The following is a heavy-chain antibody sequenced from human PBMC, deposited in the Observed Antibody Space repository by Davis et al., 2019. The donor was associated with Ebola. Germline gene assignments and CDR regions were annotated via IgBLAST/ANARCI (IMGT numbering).Heavy chain of an antibody. CDR2: ISYDGSNK. CDR1: GFTFSSYA. V-gene: IGHV3-30-3*01. CDR3: AKDQGSYGMDV. J-gene: IGHJ6*02. Sequence: PGGSLRLSCAASGFTFSSYAMHWVRQAPGKGLEWVAVISYDGSNKYYADSVKGRFTISRDNSKNTLYLQMNSLRAEDTAVYYCAKDQGSYGMDVWGQGTTVTVSS.